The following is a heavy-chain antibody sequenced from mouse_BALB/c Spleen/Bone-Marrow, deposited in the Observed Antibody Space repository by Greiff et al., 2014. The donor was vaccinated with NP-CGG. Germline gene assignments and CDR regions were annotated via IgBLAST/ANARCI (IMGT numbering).Heavy chain of an antibody. CDR3: VLRGDSYGYFDV. Sequence: VMLVESGAELMKPGALVKISCKATGYTFSSYWIEWVKQRPGHGLEWIGEILPGSGTTNYNENFKGKATFTADTSSNTSYMQLSSLTSEDSAVNYCVLRGDSYGYFDVWGAGTTVTVSS. CDR1: GYTFSSYW. D-gene: IGHD3-2*02. J-gene: IGHJ1*01. CDR2: ILPGSGTT. V-gene: IGHV1-9*01.